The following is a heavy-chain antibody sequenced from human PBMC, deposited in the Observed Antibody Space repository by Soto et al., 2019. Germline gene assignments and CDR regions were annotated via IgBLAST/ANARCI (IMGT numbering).Heavy chain of an antibody. V-gene: IGHV1-69*06. D-gene: IGHD2-2*02. CDR2: IIPIFGTA. J-gene: IGHJ6*02. CDR3: ARLGGYCSSTSCYRDYYYYGMDV. CDR1: GGTFSSYA. Sequence: SVKVSCKASGGTFSSYAISWLRQSPGQGLEWMGGIIPIFGTANYAQKFQGRVTITADKSTSTAYMELSSLRSEDTAVYYCARLGGYCSSTSCYRDYYYYGMDVWGQGTTVTVSS.